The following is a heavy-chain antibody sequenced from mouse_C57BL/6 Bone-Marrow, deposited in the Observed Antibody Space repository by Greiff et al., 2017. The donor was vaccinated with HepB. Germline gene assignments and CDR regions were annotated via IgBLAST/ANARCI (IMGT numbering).Heavy chain of an antibody. J-gene: IGHJ4*01. Sequence: QVQLQQPGAELVMPGASVKLSCKASGYTFTSYWMHWVKQRPGQGLEWIGEIDPSDSYTNYNQKFKGKSTLTVDKSSSTAYMQLSSLTSEDSAVYYCAYGNYVAMDYWVQGTSVTVSS. CDR2: IDPSDSYT. D-gene: IGHD2-1*01. CDR1: GYTFTSYW. V-gene: IGHV1-69*01. CDR3: AYGNYVAMDY.